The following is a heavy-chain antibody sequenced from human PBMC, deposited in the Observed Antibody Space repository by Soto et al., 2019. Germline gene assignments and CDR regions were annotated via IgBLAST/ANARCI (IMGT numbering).Heavy chain of an antibody. V-gene: IGHV3-30*18. CDR1: GFTFSSYG. CDR3: AKDGALWLSSSWARGWFDP. J-gene: IGHJ5*02. CDR2: ISYDGSNK. D-gene: IGHD6-13*01. Sequence: QVQLVESGGGVVQPGRSLRLSCAASGFTFSSYGMHWVRQAPGKGLEWVAVISYDGSNKYYADSVKGRFTISRDNSKNTLYLKMNSLRAEDTAVYYCAKDGALWLSSSWARGWFDPWGQGTLVTVSS.